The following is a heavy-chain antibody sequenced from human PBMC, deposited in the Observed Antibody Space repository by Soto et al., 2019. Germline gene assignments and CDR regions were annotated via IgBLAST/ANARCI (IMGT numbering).Heavy chain of an antibody. V-gene: IGHV1-69*12. CDR1: GGTFSSSA. Sequence: QVQLEQSGAEVQKPGSSVKVSCKASGGTFSSSAFSWVRQAPGQGLEWMGGIMPVFPTPDYAQKFQDRVTITADASTSTTTMELSGLRSEDTAIYYCARDKGRLQLVGNYYYIVDVWGQGTTVIVSS. CDR3: ARDKGRLQLVGNYYYIVDV. D-gene: IGHD5-12*01. CDR2: IMPVFPTP. J-gene: IGHJ6*02.